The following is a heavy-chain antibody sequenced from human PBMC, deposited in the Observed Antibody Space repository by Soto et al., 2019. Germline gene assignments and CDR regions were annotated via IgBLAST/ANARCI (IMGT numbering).Heavy chain of an antibody. D-gene: IGHD2-15*01. CDR1: GGTFNKYA. CDR3: SIVTAYGMDV. Sequence: QVQLGQSGAEVKKPGSSLKVSCKATGGTFNKYAISWVRQAPGQGLEWMAGIIPVYGTPNYAQRFQDSFTITADESTTTAYMEVNSLTSEDTAIYYCSIVTAYGMDVWGPGTTVIVSS. V-gene: IGHV1-69*01. J-gene: IGHJ6*02. CDR2: IIPVYGTP.